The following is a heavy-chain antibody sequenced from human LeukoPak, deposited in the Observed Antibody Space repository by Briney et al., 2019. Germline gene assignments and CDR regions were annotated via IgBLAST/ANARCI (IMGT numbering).Heavy chain of an antibody. CDR2: ISAYNGNT. Sequence: GGSLRLSCAASGFTFTSYGISWVRQAPGQGLEWMGWISAYNGNTNYAQKLQGRVTMTTDTSTSTAYMELRSLRSDDTAVYYCARGIYFDYWGQGTLVTVSS. V-gene: IGHV1-18*01. J-gene: IGHJ4*02. CDR1: GFTFTSYG. CDR3: ARGIYFDY.